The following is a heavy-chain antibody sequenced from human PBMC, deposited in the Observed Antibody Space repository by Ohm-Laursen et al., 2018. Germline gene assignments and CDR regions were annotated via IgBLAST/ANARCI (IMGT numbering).Heavy chain of an antibody. CDR1: GGSISGYY. Sequence: SETLSLTRTVSGGSISGYYWSWIRQPAGKGLEWIGRIFTSGSTNYSPSLKGRVTMSVVTSNNQFSLSLSSVTAADTAVYYCARESIGARIFDYWGQGILVTVSS. CDR2: IFTSGST. CDR3: ARESIGARIFDY. D-gene: IGHD6-6*01. V-gene: IGHV4-4*07. J-gene: IGHJ4*02.